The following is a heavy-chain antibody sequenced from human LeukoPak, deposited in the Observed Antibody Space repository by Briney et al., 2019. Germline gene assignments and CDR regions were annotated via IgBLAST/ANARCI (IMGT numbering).Heavy chain of an antibody. CDR3: AKDGPPSNFDY. D-gene: IGHD2-2*01. Sequence: AGRSLRLSCAASGFTFSSYAMHWVRQAPGKGLEWVAVISYDGSNKYYADSVKGRFTISRDNSKNTLYLQMNSLRAEDTAVYYCAKDGPPSNFDYWGQGTLVTVSS. CDR2: ISYDGSNK. V-gene: IGHV3-30*04. CDR1: GFTFSSYA. J-gene: IGHJ4*02.